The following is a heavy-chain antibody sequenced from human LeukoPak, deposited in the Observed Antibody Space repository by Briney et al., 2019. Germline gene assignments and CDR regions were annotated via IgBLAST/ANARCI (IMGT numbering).Heavy chain of an antibody. CDR3: AKGNSGSYSQDRFDP. V-gene: IGHV3-9*03. CDR1: GFTFDDYA. D-gene: IGHD1-26*01. CDR2: ISWNSGTI. Sequence: PGGSLRLSCAASGFTFDDYAMHWVRQAPGKGLEWVSGISWNSGTIGYADSVKGRFTISRDNAKSSLYLQMNSLRPEDMAFYYCAKGNSGSYSQDRFDPWGQGTLVTVSS. J-gene: IGHJ5*02.